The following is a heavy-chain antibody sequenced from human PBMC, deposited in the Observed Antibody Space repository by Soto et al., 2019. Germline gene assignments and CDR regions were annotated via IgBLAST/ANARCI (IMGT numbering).Heavy chain of an antibody. J-gene: IGHJ4*02. Sequence: EVQLVESGGGLVQPGGSLRLSCAASGFTFSTYSMHWVRQAPGKGLEYVSGVISNGGSTFYANSVKGRFAISRDNSKNTLDLQMDSLTADDMAVYYCARTTVAFYFDCWGQGTLVTVSS. V-gene: IGHV3-64*01. D-gene: IGHD1-1*01. CDR3: ARTTVAFYFDC. CDR1: GFTFSTYS. CDR2: VISNGGST.